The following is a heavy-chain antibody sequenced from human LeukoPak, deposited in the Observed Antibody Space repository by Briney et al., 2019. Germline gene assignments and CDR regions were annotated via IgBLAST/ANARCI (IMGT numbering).Heavy chain of an antibody. Sequence: PGGSLRLSCAASGFTFSNAWMSWVRQAPGKGLEWVGRIKSKTDGGTTDYAAPVKGRFTISRDDSKNTLYLQMNSLKTEDTAVYYCTTDKRAVAPNYYYYYYMDVWGKGTTVTVSS. CDR3: TTDKRAVAPNYYYYYYMDV. CDR2: IKSKTDGGTT. V-gene: IGHV3-15*01. D-gene: IGHD6-19*01. CDR1: GFTFSNAW. J-gene: IGHJ6*03.